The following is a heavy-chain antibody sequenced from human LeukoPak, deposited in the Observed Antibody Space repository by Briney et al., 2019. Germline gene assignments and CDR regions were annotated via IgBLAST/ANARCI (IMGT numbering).Heavy chain of an antibody. J-gene: IGHJ3*02. Sequence: GASVKVSCKASGYTFTSYYVHWVRQAPGQGLQWMGIINPTSGDTNYAQKFQGRVTMTRDMSTNTVYMELSSLRSEDKAVYYCARYGFSAVWQGGWHAFDIWGHGTMVTASS. CDR1: GYTFTSYY. D-gene: IGHD5-24*01. CDR2: INPTSGDT. V-gene: IGHV1-46*01. CDR3: ARYGFSAVWQGGWHAFDI.